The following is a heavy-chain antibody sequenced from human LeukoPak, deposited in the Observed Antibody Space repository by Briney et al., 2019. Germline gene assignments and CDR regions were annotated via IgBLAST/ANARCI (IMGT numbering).Heavy chain of an antibody. CDR3: ATGWHSSTIEGPDRRPPIQTYYYYYGMDV. Sequence: GASVKVSCKVSGYTLTELSMHWVRQAPGKGLEWMGGFDPEDGETIYAQKFQGRVTMTEDTSTDTAYMELSSLRSEDTAAYYCATGWHSSTIEGPDRRPPIQTYYYYYGMDVWGQGTTVTVSS. CDR2: FDPEDGET. J-gene: IGHJ6*02. CDR1: GYTLTELS. V-gene: IGHV1-24*01. D-gene: IGHD3-3*01.